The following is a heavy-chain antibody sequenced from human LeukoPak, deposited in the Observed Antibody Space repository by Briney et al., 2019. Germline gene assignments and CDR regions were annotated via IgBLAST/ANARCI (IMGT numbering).Heavy chain of an antibody. D-gene: IGHD1-26*01. CDR3: ARASRLVNYFDY. V-gene: IGHV3-30*03. CDR2: ISYDGSNK. CDR1: GFTFSSYG. J-gene: IGHJ4*02. Sequence: PGGSLRLSCAASGFTFSSYGMHWVRQAPGKGLEWVAVISYDGSNKYYADSVKGRFTISRDNAKNSLYLQMNSLRAEDTAVYFCARASRLVNYFDYWGQGTLVTVSS.